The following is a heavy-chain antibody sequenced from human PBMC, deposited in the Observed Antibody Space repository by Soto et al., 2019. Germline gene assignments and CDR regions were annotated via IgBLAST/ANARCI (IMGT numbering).Heavy chain of an antibody. CDR3: VTSLNYDFWRDGGRHYYFDY. Sequence: QVQLQESGPGLVTPSGTLSLTCAVSGGSISSSYWWNWVRQPPGEGLEWIGKIYHSGTTNYNPSLKNRVTISVDKSNNQFSLRLSSVTAADTAVYFCVTSLNYDFWRDGGRHYYFDYWGQGTLVTVSS. CDR1: GGSISSSYW. V-gene: IGHV4-4*02. CDR2: IYHSGTT. D-gene: IGHD3-3*01. J-gene: IGHJ4*02.